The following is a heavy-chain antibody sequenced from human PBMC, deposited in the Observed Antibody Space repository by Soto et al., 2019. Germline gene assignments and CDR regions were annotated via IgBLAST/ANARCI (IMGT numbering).Heavy chain of an antibody. J-gene: IGHJ4*02. CDR2: ISSSSSYT. Sequence: QVRLVESGGGLVKPGGSLRLSCAASGFTFSDYYMSWIRQAPGKGLEWVSYISSSSSYTNYADSVKGRFTISRDNAKNSLYLQMNSLRAEDTAVYYCARDPSWPYCSSTSCYVYWGQGTLVTVSS. V-gene: IGHV3-11*06. CDR3: ARDPSWPYCSSTSCYVY. D-gene: IGHD2-2*01. CDR1: GFTFSDYY.